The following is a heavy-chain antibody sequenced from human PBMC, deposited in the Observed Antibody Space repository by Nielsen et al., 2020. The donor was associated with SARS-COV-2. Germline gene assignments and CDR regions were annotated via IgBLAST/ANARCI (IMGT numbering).Heavy chain of an antibody. J-gene: IGHJ4*02. CDR2: INPNSGGT. CDR1: GYTFTDYF. CDR3: ARDRTSSSWASYDY. Sequence: ASVKVSCKASGYTFTDYFIHWVRQAPGQGLEWMGRINPNSGGTNYAQKFQGWVTMTRDTSISTAYMELSRLRSDDTAVYYCARDRTSSSWASYDYWGQGTLVTVSS. D-gene: IGHD6-13*01. V-gene: IGHV1-2*04.